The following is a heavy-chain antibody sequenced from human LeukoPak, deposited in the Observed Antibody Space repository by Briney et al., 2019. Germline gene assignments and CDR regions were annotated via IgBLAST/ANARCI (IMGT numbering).Heavy chain of an antibody. D-gene: IGHD6-13*01. J-gene: IGHJ4*02. Sequence: PGGSLRLSCAASGFTFRSYWMHWVRQAPGKGLVWVSRINSDGSSTSYADSVRGRFTISRDNAKNTLYLQMNSLRAEDTAVYYCARGGGSSWEIDYWGQGTLVTVSS. CDR3: ARGGGSSWEIDY. CDR1: GFTFRSYW. CDR2: INSDGSST. V-gene: IGHV3-74*01.